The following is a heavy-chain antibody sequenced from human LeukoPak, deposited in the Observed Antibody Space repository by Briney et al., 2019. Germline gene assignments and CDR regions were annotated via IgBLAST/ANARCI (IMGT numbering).Heavy chain of an antibody. CDR2: ISGSGGST. CDR3: ARSQSGVFDV. D-gene: IGHD2-8*01. CDR1: GFTFSSYA. Sequence: GGSLRLSCAASGFTFSSYAMSWVRQAPGKGLEWVSAISGSGGSTYYADSVKGRFTISRDNAENTLYLQMNSLRAEDTALYYCARSQSGVFDVWGQGTMVTVSS. J-gene: IGHJ3*01. V-gene: IGHV3-23*01.